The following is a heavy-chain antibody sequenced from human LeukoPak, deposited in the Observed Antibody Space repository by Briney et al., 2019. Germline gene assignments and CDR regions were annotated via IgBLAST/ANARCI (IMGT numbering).Heavy chain of an antibody. V-gene: IGHV3-20*04. Sequence: GGSLRLSCAASGFTFDDYGMSWIRQAPGKGLEWVSGINWTGGSTGYADSVKGRFTTSRDNAKNSLYLQMNSLRAEDTALYYCPRDPRPSFPDYWGQGTLVTVSS. CDR1: GFTFDDYG. CDR3: PRDPRPSFPDY. CDR2: INWTGGST. D-gene: IGHD2/OR15-2a*01. J-gene: IGHJ4*02.